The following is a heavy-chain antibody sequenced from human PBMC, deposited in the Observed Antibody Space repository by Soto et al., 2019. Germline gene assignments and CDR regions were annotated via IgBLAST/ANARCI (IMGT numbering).Heavy chain of an antibody. J-gene: IGHJ6*02. CDR2: NSISGSDT. CDR3: TTARQGGYLTTDPFYFPYV. V-gene: IGHV3-23*01. D-gene: IGHD1-1*01. CDR1: GFTLTSSA. Sequence: RGSLRLSCAASGFTLTSSAMSWVRQAPGKRPEWVSLNSISGSDTYYADAVKGRFTISRDNSKNTLFLQMNNLRVGDTTIYYCTTARQGGYLTTDPFYFPYVWGQGTTVTVSS.